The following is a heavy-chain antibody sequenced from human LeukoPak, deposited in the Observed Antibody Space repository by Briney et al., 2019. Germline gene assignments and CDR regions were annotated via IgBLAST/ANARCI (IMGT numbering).Heavy chain of an antibody. CDR2: IKQDGSEK. CDR1: GFTFSSYW. CDR3: AKDLVDTAMGADY. J-gene: IGHJ4*02. V-gene: IGHV3-7*01. Sequence: GGSLRLSCAASGFTFSSYWMSWVRQAPGKGLEWVANIKQDGSEKYYVDSVKGRFTISRDNAKNSLYLQMNSLRAEDTAVYYCAKDLVDTAMGADYWGQGTLVSVSS. D-gene: IGHD5-18*01.